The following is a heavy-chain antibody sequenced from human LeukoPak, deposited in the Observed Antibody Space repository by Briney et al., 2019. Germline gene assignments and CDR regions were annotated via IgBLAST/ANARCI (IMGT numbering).Heavy chain of an antibody. J-gene: IGHJ6*03. V-gene: IGHV3-21*01. Sequence: GGSLRLPCAASGFSFSDYNMNWVRQAPGKALEWVSSITTSSTYIYYGDSVKGRFTISRDNAKNSLYLQMNSLRAEDTAVYYCARERAHYYYYYMDVWGKGTTVTVSS. CDR3: ARERAHYYYYYMDV. CDR2: ITTSSTYI. CDR1: GFSFSDYN.